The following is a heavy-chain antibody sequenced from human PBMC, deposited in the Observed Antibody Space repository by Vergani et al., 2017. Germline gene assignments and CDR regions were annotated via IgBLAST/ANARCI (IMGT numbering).Heavy chain of an antibody. CDR2: IRYDGGKT. D-gene: IGHD2-21*01. J-gene: IGHJ4*02. Sequence: QVQLVESGGGVVQPGGSLRLACPATGFSFRSNGMHGVRQAPGKGLEWVAFIRYDGGKTYYVDSVKGRFTISRDNSKNTVFLQMNRLRAEDTAVYYCAKMGSVVVKEVAYFFDYWGQGTLVTVSS. CDR1: GFSFRSNG. V-gene: IGHV3-30*02. CDR3: AKMGSVVVKEVAYFFDY.